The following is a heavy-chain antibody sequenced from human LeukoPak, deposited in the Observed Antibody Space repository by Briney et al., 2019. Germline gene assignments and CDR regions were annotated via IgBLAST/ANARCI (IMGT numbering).Heavy chain of an antibody. CDR3: ARGRYLPVAGYYFDY. CDR1: GGSFSGYY. V-gene: IGHV4-34*01. CDR2: INHSGST. J-gene: IGHJ4*02. Sequence: KTSETLSLTCAVYGGSFSGYYWSWIRQPPGKGLEWIGEINHSGSTNYNPSLKSRVTISVDTSKNQFSLKLSSVTAADTAVYYCARGRYLPVAGYYFDYWGQGTLVTVSS. D-gene: IGHD6-19*01.